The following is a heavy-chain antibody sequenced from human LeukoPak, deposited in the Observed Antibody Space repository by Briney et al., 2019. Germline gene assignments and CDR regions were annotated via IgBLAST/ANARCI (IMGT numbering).Heavy chain of an antibody. D-gene: IGHD3-22*01. CDR1: GYALTELS. J-gene: IGHJ4*02. V-gene: IGHV1-24*01. CDR2: FDPEDGET. CDR3: ATGPDYYYDSSGSTS. Sequence: ASVKVSCKVSGYALTELSMHWVRQAPGKGLEWMGGFDPEDGETIYAQKFQGRVTMTEDTSTDTAYMELSSLRSEDTAVYYCATGPDYYYDSSGSTSWGQGSLVTVSS.